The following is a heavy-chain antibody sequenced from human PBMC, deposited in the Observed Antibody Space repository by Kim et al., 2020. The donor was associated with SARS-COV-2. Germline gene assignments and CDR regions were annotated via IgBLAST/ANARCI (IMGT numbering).Heavy chain of an antibody. D-gene: IGHD3-10*01. V-gene: IGHV4-59*13. CDR1: GGSISSYY. CDR3: ARVTMVRGVILPYYYYGMDV. Sequence: SETLSLTCTVSGGSISSYYWSWIRQPPGKGLEWIVYIYYSGSTNYNPSLKSRVTISVDTSKNQFSLKLSSVTAADTAVYYCARVTMVRGVILPYYYYGMDVWGQGTTVTVSS. J-gene: IGHJ6*02. CDR2: IYYSGST.